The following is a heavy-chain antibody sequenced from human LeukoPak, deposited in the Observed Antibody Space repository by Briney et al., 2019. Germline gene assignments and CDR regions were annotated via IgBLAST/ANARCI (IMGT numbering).Heavy chain of an antibody. V-gene: IGHV1-69*04. D-gene: IGHD6-13*01. Sequence: SVKVSFKASGGTFSSYAISWVRQAPGQGLEWMGRIIPILGIANYAQKFQGRVTITADKSTSTAYMELSSLRSEDTAVYYCARDKYSSSWYWSDYWGQGTLVTVSS. CDR2: IIPILGIA. CDR1: GGTFSSYA. J-gene: IGHJ4*02. CDR3: ARDKYSSSWYWSDY.